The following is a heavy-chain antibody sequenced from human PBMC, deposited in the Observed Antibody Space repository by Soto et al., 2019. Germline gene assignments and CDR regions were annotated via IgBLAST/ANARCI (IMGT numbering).Heavy chain of an antibody. CDR1: GGSISSYY. J-gene: IGHJ6*02. Sequence: SETLSLTCTVSGGSISSYYWSWIRLPPGKGLEWIGHIYNSGSTNYNPSLKSRVTISVDTSKNQFSLKLNSVTAADTAMFYCATQGFYRMGVWGRGTTVTVSS. CDR2: IYNSGST. CDR3: ATQGFYRMGV. V-gene: IGHV4-59*12.